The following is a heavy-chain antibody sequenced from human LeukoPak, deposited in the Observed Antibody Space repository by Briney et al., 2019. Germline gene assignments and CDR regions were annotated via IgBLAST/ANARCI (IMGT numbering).Heavy chain of an antibody. J-gene: IGHJ4*02. Sequence: GGSLRLSCAASGFTFSSYAMSWVRQAPGKGLEWVSAISGSGGSTYYADSVKGRFTISRDNSKNTLYLQMNSLRAEDTAVYYCAKGSTYYYGSGSNPPDYWGQGILVTVSS. CDR3: AKGSTYYYGSGSNPPDY. V-gene: IGHV3-23*01. CDR1: GFTFSSYA. D-gene: IGHD3-10*01. CDR2: ISGSGGST.